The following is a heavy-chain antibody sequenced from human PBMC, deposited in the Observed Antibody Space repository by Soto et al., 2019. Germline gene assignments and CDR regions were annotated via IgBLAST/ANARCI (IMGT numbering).Heavy chain of an antibody. CDR3: ARSGYDSSGYYINWFDP. J-gene: IGHJ5*02. V-gene: IGHV4-59*01. CDR1: GGSISSYY. Sequence: SETLSLTCTVSGGSISSYYWSWIRQPPGKGLEWIGYIYYSGSTNYNPSLKSRVTISVDTSKNQFSLKLSSVTAADTAVYYCARSGYDSSGYYINWFDPWGQGTLVTVS. CDR2: IYYSGST. D-gene: IGHD3-22*01.